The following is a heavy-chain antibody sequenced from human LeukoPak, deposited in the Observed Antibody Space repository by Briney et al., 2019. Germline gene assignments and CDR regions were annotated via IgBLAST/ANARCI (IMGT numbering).Heavy chain of an antibody. Sequence: SGTLSLTCAVSGGSISSSNWWSWVRQPPGKGLEWIGEIYHSGSTNYNPSLKSRVTISVDKSKNQFSLKLSSVTAADTAVYYCARVLIGYYTFFDYWGRGTLVTVSS. J-gene: IGHJ4*02. D-gene: IGHD3-9*01. CDR3: ARVLIGYYTFFDY. CDR2: IYHSGST. CDR1: GGSISSSNW. V-gene: IGHV4-4*02.